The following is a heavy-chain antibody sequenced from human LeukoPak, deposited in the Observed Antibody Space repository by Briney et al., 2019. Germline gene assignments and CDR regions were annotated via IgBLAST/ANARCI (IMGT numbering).Heavy chain of an antibody. CDR2: IHYSGNT. CDR3: ARDGGEEGANTWFDP. CDR1: GGSFSPYL. D-gene: IGHD1-26*01. J-gene: IGHJ5*02. Sequence: RASETLSLTCTVSGGSFSPYLWSWIRQPPGKGLEWIGYIHYSGNTKYNPSLKSRVTISLDTSKNQFSLKLSSVTAADTAVYYCARDGGEEGANTWFDPWGQGTLVTVSS. V-gene: IGHV4-59*01.